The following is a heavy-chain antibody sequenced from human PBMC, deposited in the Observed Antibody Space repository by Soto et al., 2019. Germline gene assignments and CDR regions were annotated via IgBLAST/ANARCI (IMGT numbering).Heavy chain of an antibody. J-gene: IGHJ3*02. CDR2: IWYDGSNK. V-gene: IGHV3-33*01. D-gene: IGHD1-26*01. CDR3: ARGRSYDAFDI. Sequence: GGSLRLSCAASGFTFSSYGMHWVRQAPGRGLEWVAVIWYDGSNKYYADSVKGRFTISRDNSKNTLYLQMNSLRAEDTAVYYCARGRSYDAFDIWGQGTMVTVSS. CDR1: GFTFSSYG.